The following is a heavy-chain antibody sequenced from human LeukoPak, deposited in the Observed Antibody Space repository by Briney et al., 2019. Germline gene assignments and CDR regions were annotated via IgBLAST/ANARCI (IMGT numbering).Heavy chain of an antibody. Sequence: SETLSLTCTVSGGSISNYYWSWIRQPPGKGLEWIGEINHSGSTNYNPSLKSRVTISVDTSKNQFSLKLSSVTAADTAVYYCARRGWVGWFDPWGQGTLVTVSS. CDR1: GGSISNYY. J-gene: IGHJ5*02. CDR3: ARRGWVGWFDP. D-gene: IGHD6-19*01. CDR2: INHSGST. V-gene: IGHV4-34*01.